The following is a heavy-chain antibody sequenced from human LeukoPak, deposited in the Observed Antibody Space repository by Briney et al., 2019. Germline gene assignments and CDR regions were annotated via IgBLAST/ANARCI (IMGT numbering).Heavy chain of an antibody. CDR2: IYSGGST. J-gene: IGHJ6*02. V-gene: IGHV3-53*01. CDR1: GFTVSSDY. Sequence: GGSLRLSCAASGFTVSSDYMSWVRQAPGKGLEWVSVIYSGGSTYYADSVKGRFTISRDNSKNTLYLQMNSLRAEDTAVYYCTKDMYYDILTGNRNYYSYGLDVWGQGTTVTVSS. CDR3: TKDMYYDILTGNRNYYSYGLDV. D-gene: IGHD3-9*01.